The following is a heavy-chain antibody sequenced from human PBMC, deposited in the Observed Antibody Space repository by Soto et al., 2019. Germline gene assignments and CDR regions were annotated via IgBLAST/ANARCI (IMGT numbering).Heavy chain of an antibody. J-gene: IGHJ4*02. CDR2: ISASGSTT. D-gene: IGHD6-13*01. V-gene: IGHV3-23*01. CDR1: GFTFSSYA. CDR3: AKRPTWQQPFFDY. Sequence: GGSLRLSCAVSGFTFSSYAMTWVRQVPGKGLEWVSDISASGSTTNYADSVKGRFTIYRDNPRNTLYLRLSSLRAEDTAIYYCAKRPTWQQPFFDYWGQGTLVTVSS.